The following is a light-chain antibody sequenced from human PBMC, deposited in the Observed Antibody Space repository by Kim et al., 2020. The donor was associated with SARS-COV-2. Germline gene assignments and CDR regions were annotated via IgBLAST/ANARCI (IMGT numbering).Light chain of an antibody. CDR2: EVS. CDR3: SSYAGSNNLV. CDR1: SSDVGGYYF. Sequence: QSALTQPSSASGSPGQSVTISCTGTSSDVGGYYFVSWYQQHPGKVPKLIIYEVSKRPSGVPDRFSGSKSGNTASLTVSGLQAEDQADYYCSSYAGSNNLVFGGGTQLTVL. V-gene: IGLV2-8*01. J-gene: IGLJ7*01.